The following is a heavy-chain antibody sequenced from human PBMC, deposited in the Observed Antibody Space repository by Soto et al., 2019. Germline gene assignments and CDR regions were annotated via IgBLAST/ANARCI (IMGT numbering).Heavy chain of an antibody. CDR1: GFSFSNVW. CDR3: AKRPLELHMYDY. V-gene: IGHV3-15*07. D-gene: IGHD1-7*01. CDR2: TKTKTDGGTT. Sequence: GGSLRLSCAASGFSFSNVWMMWVRQAPGKGLEWVGRTKTKTDGGTTDYTAPVKGRFAISRDNSKNTLFLQINSLRAEDTAVYYCAKRPLELHMYDYWGQGTLVTVSS. J-gene: IGHJ4*02.